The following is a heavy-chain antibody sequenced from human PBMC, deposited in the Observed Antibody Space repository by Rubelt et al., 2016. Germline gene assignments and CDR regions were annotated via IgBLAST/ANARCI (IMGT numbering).Heavy chain of an antibody. V-gene: IGHV4-34*01. D-gene: IGHD6-6*01. CDR2: INHSGST. CDR1: GGSFSGYY. CDR3: ARLADYSTSSPYSLY. Sequence: QVQLQQWGAGLLKPSETLSLTCAVYGGSFSGYYWSWIRQPPGKGLEWIGEINHSGSTNYNPSLKSRVTISLDTSKNQFSLKVRSVTAADTAVYYCARLADYSTSSPYSLYWGQGTLVTVSS. J-gene: IGHJ4*02.